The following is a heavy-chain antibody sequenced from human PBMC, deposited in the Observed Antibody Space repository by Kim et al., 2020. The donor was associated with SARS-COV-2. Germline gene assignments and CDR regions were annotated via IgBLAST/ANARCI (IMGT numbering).Heavy chain of an antibody. Sequence: SETLSLTCTVSGGSISRGGDYWSWIRQSPGRGLEWIGFISYIGTTYYNPSLKSRVTISVDTSNNLFSLRLTSVTAADTAMYFCARDPTVETLGGYFDLWSRGTLVTVSS. CDR2: ISYIGTT. CDR3: ARDPTVETLGGYFDL. CDR1: GGSISRGGDY. V-gene: IGHV4-31*03. D-gene: IGHD4-17*01. J-gene: IGHJ2*01.